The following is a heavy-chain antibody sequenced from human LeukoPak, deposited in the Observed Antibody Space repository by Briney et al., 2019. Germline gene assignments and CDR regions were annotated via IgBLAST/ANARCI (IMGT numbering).Heavy chain of an antibody. Sequence: ASVKVSCKASGYTFTGYYMHWVRQAPGQGLEWMGWINPNSGGTNYAQKFQGRVTMTRDTSISTAYMELSRLRSDDTAVYYCARDSVGRVAATIYNWFDPWGQGTLVTVSS. V-gene: IGHV1-2*02. CDR3: ARDSVGRVAATIYNWFDP. D-gene: IGHD5-12*01. J-gene: IGHJ5*02. CDR1: GYTFTGYY. CDR2: INPNSGGT.